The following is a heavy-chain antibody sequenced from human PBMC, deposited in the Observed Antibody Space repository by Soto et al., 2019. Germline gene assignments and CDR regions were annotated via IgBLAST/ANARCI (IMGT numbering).Heavy chain of an antibody. Sequence: QVQLQESGPGLVKPSETLSLTCTVSGDSVSSGSYYWTWIRQPPGKGLEWIGYLYYTGTTNYNPSLKSRVTMSLDTSSNQFSLRLSSVTAADTAVYFCARTFCSTTSCKAPGMDVWGQGTSVTVSS. D-gene: IGHD2-2*01. CDR3: ARTFCSTTSCKAPGMDV. V-gene: IGHV4-61*01. CDR2: LYYTGTT. J-gene: IGHJ6*02. CDR1: GDSVSSGSYY.